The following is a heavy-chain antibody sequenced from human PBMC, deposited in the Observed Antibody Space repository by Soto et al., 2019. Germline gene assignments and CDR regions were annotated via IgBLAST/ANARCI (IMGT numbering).Heavy chain of an antibody. V-gene: IGHV4-4*02. CDR2: ISHSGST. CDR1: GGSISSSNW. D-gene: IGHD3-10*01. CDR3: ASRKSSPYFDY. Sequence: PSETLSLTCAVSGGSISSSNWWGWVRQPPGKGLEWIGEISHSGSTNYNPSLKSRVTISVDTSKNQFSLKLSSVTAADTAVYYCASRKSSPYFDYWGQGTLVTVSS. J-gene: IGHJ4*02.